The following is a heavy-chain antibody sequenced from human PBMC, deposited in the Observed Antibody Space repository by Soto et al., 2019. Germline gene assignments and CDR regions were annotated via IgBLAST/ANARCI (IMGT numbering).Heavy chain of an antibody. J-gene: IGHJ4*02. V-gene: IGHV1-69*13. CDR2: IIPIFGTA. CDR1: GGTFSSYA. Sequence: WASVKVSCKASGGTFSSYAISWVRQAPGQGLEWMGGIIPIFGTANYAQKFQGRVTITADESTSTAYMELRSLRSEDTAVYYCARAQWEPPHYSDYWGKGTLVTVSS. D-gene: IGHD1-26*01. CDR3: ARAQWEPPHYSDY.